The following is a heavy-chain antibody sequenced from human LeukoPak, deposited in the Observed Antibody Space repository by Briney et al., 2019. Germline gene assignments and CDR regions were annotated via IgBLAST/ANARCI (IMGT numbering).Heavy chain of an antibody. J-gene: IGHJ5*02. V-gene: IGHV4-59*01. CDR1: GGSINSYY. Sequence: SETLSLTCTVSGGSINSYYWSWIRKPPGKGLEWIGYIYYSGSTNYNPSLKSRVTISVDTSKNQFSLKLSSVTAADTAVYYCARFYDSSGYSGWFDPWGQGTLVTVSS. CDR2: IYYSGST. D-gene: IGHD3-22*01. CDR3: ARFYDSSGYSGWFDP.